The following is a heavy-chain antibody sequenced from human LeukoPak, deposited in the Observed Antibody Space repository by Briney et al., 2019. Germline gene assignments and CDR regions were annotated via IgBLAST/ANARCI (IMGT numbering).Heavy chain of an antibody. D-gene: IGHD3-3*01. J-gene: IGHJ6*02. Sequence: GRSLRLSCAASGFTFSSYSMNWVRQAPGKGLEWVSSISSSSSYIYYADSVKGRFTISRDNAKNSLYLQMNSLRAEDTAVYYCARVGFLERRFGMDVWGQGTTVTVSS. CDR2: ISSSSSYI. CDR3: ARVGFLERRFGMDV. V-gene: IGHV3-21*01. CDR1: GFTFSSYS.